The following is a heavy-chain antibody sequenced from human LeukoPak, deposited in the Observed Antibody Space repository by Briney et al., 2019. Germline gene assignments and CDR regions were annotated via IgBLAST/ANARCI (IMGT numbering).Heavy chain of an antibody. V-gene: IGHV4-34*01. CDR3: ARTGPHRGGLDV. J-gene: IGHJ6*02. CDR2: INHSGST. CDR1: GGSFSGYY. Sequence: SETLSLTCAVYGGSFSGYYWSWIRQPPGKGLEWIGEINHSGSTNYNPSLKSRVTISVDTSKNQFSLKLSSVTAADTAVYYCARTGPHRGGLDVWGQGTTVNV. D-gene: IGHD3-9*01.